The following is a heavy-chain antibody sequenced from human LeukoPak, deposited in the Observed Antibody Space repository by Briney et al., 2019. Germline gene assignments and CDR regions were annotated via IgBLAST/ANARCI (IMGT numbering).Heavy chain of an antibody. CDR2: IYHSGST. Sequence: SETLSFTCAVSGGSISSGGYSWSWIRQPPGKGLEWIGYIYHSGSTNYNPSLKSRVTISVDTSKNQFSLKLSSVTAADTAVYYCARGSSSYRQFDYWGQGTLVTVSS. J-gene: IGHJ4*02. D-gene: IGHD6-6*01. V-gene: IGHV4-30-2*01. CDR1: GGSISSGGYS. CDR3: ARGSSSYRQFDY.